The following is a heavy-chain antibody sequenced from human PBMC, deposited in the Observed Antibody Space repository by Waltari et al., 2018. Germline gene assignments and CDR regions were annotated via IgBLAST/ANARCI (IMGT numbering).Heavy chain of an antibody. CDR1: GYPFTAFN. CDR2: INPDSGYT. D-gene: IGHD3-10*01. CDR3: ARPGDFAAFEF. Sequence: QVQLLPSGADVKNPGTSVKVSCKAFGYPFTAFNIQWVRQAPGQGLQWMGWINPDSGYTKNVQKFEGRATMTTDTSSNTVYMERNSLRSDDTAVYYCARPGDFAAFEFWGQGTTVIVSS. V-gene: IGHV1-2*02. J-gene: IGHJ3*01.